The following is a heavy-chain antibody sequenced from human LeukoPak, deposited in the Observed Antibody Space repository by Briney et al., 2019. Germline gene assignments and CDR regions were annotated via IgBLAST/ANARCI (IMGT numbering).Heavy chain of an antibody. D-gene: IGHD6-6*01. CDR3: ARVSIAARYFDY. V-gene: IGHV3-74*01. J-gene: IGHJ4*02. CDR1: GFTCSSYW. Sequence: PGGSLRLSCAASGFTCSSYWMHWVRQAPGKGLEWVSRINSDGSSTSYADSVKGRFTISRDNAKNTLYLQMNSLRAEDAAVYYCARVSIAARYFDYWGQGTLVTVSS. CDR2: INSDGSST.